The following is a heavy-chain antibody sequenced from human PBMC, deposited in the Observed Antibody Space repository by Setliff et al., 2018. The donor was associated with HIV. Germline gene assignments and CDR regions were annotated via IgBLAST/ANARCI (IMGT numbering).Heavy chain of an antibody. CDR3: AQAQTSVSGSYYQYLQH. V-gene: IGHV4-4*07. D-gene: IGHD3-10*01. J-gene: IGHJ1*01. CDR2: MHTSGNT. CDR1: GYAITSGYY. Sequence: PSETLSLTCAVSGYAITSGYYWSWIRQPAGKGLEWIGRMHTSGNTNYNPSLKSRVTMSVDTSKNQFSLSLSSVTAEDTAVYYCAQAQTSVSGSYYQYLQHWGQGTLVTVSS.